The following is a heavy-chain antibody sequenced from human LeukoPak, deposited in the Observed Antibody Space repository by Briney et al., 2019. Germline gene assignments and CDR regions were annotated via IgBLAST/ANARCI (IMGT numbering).Heavy chain of an antibody. V-gene: IGHV4-4*09. CDR2: IYTSGST. CDR3: ARLAGDFDY. J-gene: IGHJ4*02. Sequence: SETLSLTCTVSGGSISSYYWSWIRQPPGKGLEWIGYIYTSGSTNYNPSLKSRVTISVDTSKNQFSLKLSSVTAADTAVYYCARLAGDFDYWGQGPLVTVSS. CDR1: GGSISSYY. D-gene: IGHD6-13*01.